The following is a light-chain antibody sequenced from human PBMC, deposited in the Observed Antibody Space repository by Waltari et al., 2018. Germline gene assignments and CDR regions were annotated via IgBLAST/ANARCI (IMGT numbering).Light chain of an antibody. Sequence: DIQMTQSPSTLSASVGDRVTITCRASQSLNNWLAWYQQKPGKAPKLLIYKAPTLENGVPSRFSGSGSGAEFTLTISSLQPDDVATYYCQQYDGNSRTFGQGTKVEIK. CDR2: KAP. CDR1: QSLNNW. V-gene: IGKV1-5*03. CDR3: QQYDGNSRT. J-gene: IGKJ1*01.